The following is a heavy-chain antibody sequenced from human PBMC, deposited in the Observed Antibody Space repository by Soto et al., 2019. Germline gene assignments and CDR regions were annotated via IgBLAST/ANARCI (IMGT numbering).Heavy chain of an antibody. D-gene: IGHD6-13*01. CDR2: IYYNGNT. J-gene: IGHJ5*02. V-gene: IGHV4-39*01. Sequence: SETLSLTCTVSGGSIRSGSYYRGWIRQPPGKGLEWIGSIYYNGNTYYNPSLKSRVTISVDTSKNQFFLKLSSVTAADTAVYYCARHEPFSSSWFDNWGQGTLVTVSS. CDR3: ARHEPFSSSWFDN. CDR1: GGSIRSGSYY.